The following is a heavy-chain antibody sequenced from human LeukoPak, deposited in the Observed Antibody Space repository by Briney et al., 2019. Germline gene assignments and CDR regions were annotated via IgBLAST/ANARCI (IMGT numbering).Heavy chain of an antibody. D-gene: IGHD2-2*01. J-gene: IGHJ6*03. CDR2: IRYDGGNT. V-gene: IGHV3-30*02. CDR1: GFIFSNYA. Sequence: HAGRSLRLSCAASGFIFSNYAMQWVRQAPGMGLEWVAFIRYDGGNTYYADSVKGRFTISRDNSKNTMYLQMNSLNAEDTAVYYCAKDEAVPGYYYTDVWGRGTTVTISS. CDR3: AKDEAVPGYYYTDV.